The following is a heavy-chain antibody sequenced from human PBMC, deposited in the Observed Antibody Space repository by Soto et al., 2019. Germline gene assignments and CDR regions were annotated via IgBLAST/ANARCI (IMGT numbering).Heavy chain of an antibody. CDR3: ARGGGFCGGDCYKGGVDY. CDR2: ISYDGNNQ. J-gene: IGHJ4*02. V-gene: IGHV3-30-3*01. Sequence: TGGSLRLSCTASGFPFSPYTMHWVRQAPGKGLEWVAVISYDGNNQYYADSVKGRFTISRDNSKNTLYLQMNSLRAEDTAVYYCARGGGFCGGDCYKGGVDYWGQGTLVTVSS. CDR1: GFPFSPYT. D-gene: IGHD2-21*02.